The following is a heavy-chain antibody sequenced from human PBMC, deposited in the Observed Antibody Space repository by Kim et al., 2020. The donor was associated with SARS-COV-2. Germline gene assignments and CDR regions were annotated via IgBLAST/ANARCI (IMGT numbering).Heavy chain of an antibody. J-gene: IGHJ6*01. CDR3: ARDEAYCSSTSCYYYYG. CDR2: ISYDGSNK. D-gene: IGHD2-2*01. Sequence: GGSLRLSCAASGFTFSSYAMHWVRQAPGKGLEWVAVISYDGSNKYYADSVKGRFTISRDNSKNTLYLQMNSLRAEDTAVYYCARDEAYCSSTSCYYYYG. CDR1: GFTFSSYA. V-gene: IGHV3-30*04.